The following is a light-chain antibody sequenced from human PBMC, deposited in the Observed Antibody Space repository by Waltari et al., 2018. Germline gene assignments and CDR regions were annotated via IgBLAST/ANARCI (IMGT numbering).Light chain of an antibody. Sequence: DIQMTQSPSSLSASVGDRVPITCQASQDISNYLNWYQQKPGKVPKLLIYDASNLETGVPSRFSGSGSGTDFTFTISSLQPEDIATYYCQQYDNVPHTFGGGTKVEIK. CDR3: QQYDNVPHT. CDR1: QDISNY. CDR2: DAS. J-gene: IGKJ4*01. V-gene: IGKV1-33*01.